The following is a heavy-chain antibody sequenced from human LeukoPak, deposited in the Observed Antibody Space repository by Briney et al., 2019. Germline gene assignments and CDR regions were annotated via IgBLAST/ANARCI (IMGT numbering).Heavy chain of an antibody. D-gene: IGHD4-17*01. Sequence: GASVKVSCKTSGGTFNNSAISWVRQAPGQGLEWLGGIMPLFGTASYAQKFQGRVTITKDESTRTVYLELTSLTSDDTAVYCCARDVHGDYGSGWFDPWGQGTLVSVSS. CDR1: GGTFNNSA. CDR2: IMPLFGTA. J-gene: IGHJ5*02. CDR3: ARDVHGDYGSGWFDP. V-gene: IGHV1-69*05.